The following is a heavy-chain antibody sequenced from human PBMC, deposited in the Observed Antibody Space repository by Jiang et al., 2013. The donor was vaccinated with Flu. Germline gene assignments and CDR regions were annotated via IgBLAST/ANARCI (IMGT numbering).Heavy chain of an antibody. CDR2: INTKTGDP. CDR1: AYSFTKYA. J-gene: IGHJ6*02. CDR3: AREGYYFDSTGSPRSHGLDV. Sequence: QSGSELKKPGASVKVSCKASAYSFTKYALTWVRQAPGQGLEWMGWINTKTGDPTYAQAFTGRFVSSSDTSVSTAYLHISGLKAEDTAVYYCAREGYYFDSTGSPRSHGLDVWGQG. D-gene: IGHD3-22*01. V-gene: IGHV7-4-1*02.